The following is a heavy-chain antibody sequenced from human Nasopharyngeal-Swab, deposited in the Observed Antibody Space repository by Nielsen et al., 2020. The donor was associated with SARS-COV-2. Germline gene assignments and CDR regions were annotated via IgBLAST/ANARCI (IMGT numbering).Heavy chain of an antibody. J-gene: IGHJ6*02. CDR3: ARAGRVGDAFTGLDV. V-gene: IGHV4-34*01. Sequence: SETLSPTCSVSGGSFNGFYWNWIRQPPGKGLEWIGEINHNERTNYNPSLKSRVTMLVDTSNNQVSLKLSSVTATDTAVYYCARAGRVGDAFTGLDVWGQGTTVTVSS. D-gene: IGHD1-26*01. CDR1: GGSFNGFY. CDR2: INHNERT.